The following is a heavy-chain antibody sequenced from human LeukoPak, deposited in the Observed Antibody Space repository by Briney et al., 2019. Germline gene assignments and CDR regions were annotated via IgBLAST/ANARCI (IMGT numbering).Heavy chain of an antibody. Sequence: PSETLSLTCTVSGCSISSGDYYWSWIRQPPGKGLEWIGDIYYSGSTYYNPSLKSRVTISVDTPKNQFSLKLSSVTAADTAVYYCARRNYYDSSGYQYYFDYWGQGTLVTVSS. CDR2: IYYSGST. CDR3: ARRNYYDSSGYQYYFDY. D-gene: IGHD3-22*01. J-gene: IGHJ4*02. V-gene: IGHV4-30-4*01. CDR1: GCSISSGDYY.